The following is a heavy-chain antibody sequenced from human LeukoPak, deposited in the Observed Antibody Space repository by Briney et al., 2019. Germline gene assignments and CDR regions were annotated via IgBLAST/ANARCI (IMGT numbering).Heavy chain of an antibody. CDR1: GGSISTSNYY. J-gene: IGHJ4*02. Sequence: PSETLSLTCTVSGGSISTSNYYWGWIRQPPGKGLEWIGNIFYSGSTYYSPSLKSRVTISVDTSKNQFSLQLSSVTAADTAVYYCASRDGYNYREEYFDYWGQGTLVTVSS. CDR2: IFYSGST. CDR3: ASRDGYNYREEYFDY. V-gene: IGHV4-39*07. D-gene: IGHD5-24*01.